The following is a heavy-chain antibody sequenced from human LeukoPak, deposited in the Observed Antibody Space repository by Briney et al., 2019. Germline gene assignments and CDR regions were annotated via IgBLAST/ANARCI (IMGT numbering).Heavy chain of an antibody. CDR1: GYTFTSYD. V-gene: IGHV1-8*01. D-gene: IGHD6-13*01. Sequence: ASVKVSCKASGYTFTSYDINWVRQATGQGLEWMGWMNPNSGNTGYAQKFQGRVTMTRNTSISTAYMELSSPRSEDTAVYYCARGLAAAVIIFDYWGQGTLVTVSS. J-gene: IGHJ4*02. CDR2: MNPNSGNT. CDR3: ARGLAAAVIIFDY.